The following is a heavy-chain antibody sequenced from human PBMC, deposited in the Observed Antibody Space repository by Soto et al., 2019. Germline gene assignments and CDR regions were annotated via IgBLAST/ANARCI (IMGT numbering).Heavy chain of an antibody. Sequence: GGSLRLSCAASGFTFSSYGMHWVRQAPGKGLEWVAVIWYDGSNKYYADSVKGRFTISRDNSKNTLYLQMNSLRAEDTAVYYCASQTVTTNPFDYWGQGTLVTVSS. J-gene: IGHJ4*02. D-gene: IGHD4-17*01. CDR2: IWYDGSNK. V-gene: IGHV3-33*01. CDR1: GFTFSSYG. CDR3: ASQTVTTNPFDY.